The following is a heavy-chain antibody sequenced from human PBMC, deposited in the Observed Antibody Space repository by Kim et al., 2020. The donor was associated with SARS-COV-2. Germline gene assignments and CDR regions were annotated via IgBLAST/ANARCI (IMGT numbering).Heavy chain of an antibody. D-gene: IGHD1-26*01. Sequence: SLKSRVTISVDTSKHQFSLKLSSVTAADTAVYYCARGESRVGATTAGIDYWGQGTLVTVSS. CDR3: ARGESRVGATTAGIDY. V-gene: IGHV4-34*13. J-gene: IGHJ4*02.